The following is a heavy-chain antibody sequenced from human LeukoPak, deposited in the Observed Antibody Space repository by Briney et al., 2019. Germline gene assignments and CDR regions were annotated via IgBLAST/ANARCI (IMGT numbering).Heavy chain of an antibody. CDR1: GFTFSTYW. CDR2: IKQDGSQT. D-gene: IGHD6-13*01. Sequence: GGSLRLSCAASGFTFSTYWMSWVRQAPGKGLEWVANIKQDGSQTYYVDSVRGRFTISRDNAKNSLYLQMNSLTAEDTAVYYCAKDAAGPEYWGQGTLVTVSS. CDR3: AKDAAGPEY. V-gene: IGHV3-7*05. J-gene: IGHJ4*02.